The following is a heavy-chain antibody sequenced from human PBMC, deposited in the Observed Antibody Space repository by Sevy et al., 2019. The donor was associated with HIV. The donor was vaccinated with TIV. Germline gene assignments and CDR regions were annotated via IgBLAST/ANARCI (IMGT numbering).Heavy chain of an antibody. CDR1: GGSVSSDTYY. Sequence: SETLTLTCPVSGGSVSSDTYYWTWIRQPPGKGLEFIGYIYYNVRINYNPSLKSRVTISVNTSKNQFSLKVTSVTAADTAVYYCTRVGGLTDYGMDVWGQGTTVTVSS. J-gene: IGHJ6*02. V-gene: IGHV4-61*01. CDR3: TRVGGLTDYGMDV. CDR2: IYYNVRI. D-gene: IGHD1-26*01.